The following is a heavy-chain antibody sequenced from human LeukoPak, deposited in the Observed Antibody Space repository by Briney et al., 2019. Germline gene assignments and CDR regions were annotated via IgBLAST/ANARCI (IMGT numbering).Heavy chain of an antibody. D-gene: IGHD1-26*01. CDR2: IYYSGST. CDR1: GGSISSYY. CDR3: ARESSYWPGSAFDI. Sequence: SETLSLTCTVSGGSISSYYWSWIRQPPGKGLEWIGYIYYSGSTNYNPSLKSRVTISVDTSKNQFSLKLSSVTTADTAVYYCARESSYWPGSAFDIWGQGTMVTVSS. J-gene: IGHJ3*02. V-gene: IGHV4-59*01.